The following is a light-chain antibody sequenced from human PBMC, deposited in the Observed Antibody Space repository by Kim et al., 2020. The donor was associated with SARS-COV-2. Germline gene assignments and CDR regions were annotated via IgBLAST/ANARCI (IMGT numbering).Light chain of an antibody. CDR3: QQYGSSPRA. Sequence: LSPGERATLSCSDSRSVSSSYLAWDQQKPGQPPRRLIYGAYSRATGIPDRFSGSGYGTDFTLTISRLEPEDVAVYYGQQYGSSPRAFGQGTKLEI. V-gene: IGKV3-20*01. J-gene: IGKJ2*01. CDR2: GAY. CDR1: RSVSSSY.